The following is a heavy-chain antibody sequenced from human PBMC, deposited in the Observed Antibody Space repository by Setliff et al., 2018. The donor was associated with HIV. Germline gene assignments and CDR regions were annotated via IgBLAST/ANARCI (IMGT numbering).Heavy chain of an antibody. V-gene: IGHV1-2*06. CDR1: GYTFNDNY. Sequence: ASVKVSCKASGYTFNDNYIHWVRQAPGQGLEWMGRISPDIGDTNYAQMFHGRVTMTRDTSISTAYMELSSLKSDDTAVYYCAREGYSGSYFNYYYYLDVWGKGTTVTVSS. CDR3: AREGYSGSYFNYYYYLDV. CDR2: ISPDIGDT. D-gene: IGHD1-26*01. J-gene: IGHJ6*03.